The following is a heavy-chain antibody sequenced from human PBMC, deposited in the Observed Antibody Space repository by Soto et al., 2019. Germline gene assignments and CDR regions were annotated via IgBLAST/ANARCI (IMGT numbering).Heavy chain of an antibody. J-gene: IGHJ6*02. Sequence: SVKVSCKASGGTFSSYAISWVRQAPGQGLEWMGGIIPIFGTANYAQKFQGRVTITADESTSTAYMELSSLRSEDTAVYYCARGWYSSSYYYYGMDVWGQGTTVTVSS. CDR3: ARGWYSSSYYYYGMDV. CDR1: GGTFSSYA. V-gene: IGHV1-69*13. D-gene: IGHD6-6*01. CDR2: IIPIFGTA.